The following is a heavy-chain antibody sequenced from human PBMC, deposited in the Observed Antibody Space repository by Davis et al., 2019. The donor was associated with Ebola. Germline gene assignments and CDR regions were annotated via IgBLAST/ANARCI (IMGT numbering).Heavy chain of an antibody. J-gene: IGHJ4*02. CDR1: GGTLRSYA. Sequence: AASVKVSCKASGGTLRSYAISWVRQAPGQGLEWMGRIIPILGIANYAQKFQGRVTITADKSTSTAYMELSSLRSEDTAVYYCARDQLRDFYYYGSGSYTETDYWGQGTLVTVSS. CDR3: ARDQLRDFYYYGSGSYTETDY. V-gene: IGHV1-69*04. CDR2: IIPILGIA. D-gene: IGHD3-10*01.